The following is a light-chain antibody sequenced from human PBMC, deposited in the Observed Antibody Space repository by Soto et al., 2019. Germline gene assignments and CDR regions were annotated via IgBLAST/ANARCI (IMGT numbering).Light chain of an antibody. V-gene: IGKV1-33*01. CDR2: DAS. CDR1: QDISDF. CDR3: QQYDDLPIT. Sequence: DIQMTPSPSSLFASVGDRVTITCRASQDISDFLNWYQQKAGKAPKLLIYDASNLQTGVPPRFSGRGSGTEFTFTISSLQPDDTGTYYCQQYDDLPITFGQGTRLEIK. J-gene: IGKJ5*01.